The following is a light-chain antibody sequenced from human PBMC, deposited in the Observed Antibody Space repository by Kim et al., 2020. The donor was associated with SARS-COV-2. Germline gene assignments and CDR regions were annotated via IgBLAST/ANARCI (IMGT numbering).Light chain of an antibody. Sequence: DIQLTKSPSFLSASVGDRVTITCRASQGISSYLAWYQQKPGKAPKLLIYAASTLQSGVPSRFSGSGSGTEFTLTISSLQPEDFATYYCQQLNSYPRLTFGGGTKVDIK. J-gene: IGKJ4*01. CDR2: AAS. V-gene: IGKV1-9*01. CDR1: QGISSY. CDR3: QQLNSYPRLT.